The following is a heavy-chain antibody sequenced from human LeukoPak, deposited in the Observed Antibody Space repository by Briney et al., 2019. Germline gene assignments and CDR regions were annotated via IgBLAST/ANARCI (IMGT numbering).Heavy chain of an antibody. CDR2: INPNSGGT. CDR3: ARFGVVVHPYYFDY. CDR1: GYTFTGYY. Sequence: ASVKVSCKASGYTFTGYYMHWVRQAPGQGLEWMGWINPNSGGTNYAQKFQGRVTMTRDTSISTAYMELSRLISDDTAVYYCARFGVVVHPYYFDYWGQGTLVTVSS. J-gene: IGHJ4*02. D-gene: IGHD3-22*01. V-gene: IGHV1-2*02.